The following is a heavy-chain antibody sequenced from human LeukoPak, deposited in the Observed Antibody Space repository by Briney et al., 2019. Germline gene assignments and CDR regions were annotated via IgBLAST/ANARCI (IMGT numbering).Heavy chain of an antibody. V-gene: IGHV1-18*01. J-gene: IGHJ4*02. Sequence: ASVTVSCTASGYTFTSYGYSWVRHAPGQGLQGMGWISAYNGNTNYAQKLQGRVTMTTDTSTSTAYMELRSLRSDDTAVYYCARGPIGGVIVSFRYWGQGTLVTVSS. D-gene: IGHD3-16*02. CDR1: GYTFTSYG. CDR2: ISAYNGNT. CDR3: ARGPIGGVIVSFRY.